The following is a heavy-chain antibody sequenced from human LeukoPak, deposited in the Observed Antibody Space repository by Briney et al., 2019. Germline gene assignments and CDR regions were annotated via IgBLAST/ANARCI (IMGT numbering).Heavy chain of an antibody. CDR3: ARHGGAIGY. Sequence: SETLSLTCAVYGGSFSGYYWSWIRQPPGKGLEWIGEINHSGSTNYNPSLKSRVTISVDTSKNQFSLKLSSVTAADTAVYYCARHGGAIGYRGQGTLVTVSS. CDR2: INHSGST. D-gene: IGHD3-10*01. CDR1: GGSFSGYY. J-gene: IGHJ4*02. V-gene: IGHV4-34*01.